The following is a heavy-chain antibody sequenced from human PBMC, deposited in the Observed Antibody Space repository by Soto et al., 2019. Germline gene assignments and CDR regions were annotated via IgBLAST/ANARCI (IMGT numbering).Heavy chain of an antibody. J-gene: IGHJ4*02. CDR3: TRGLASGDY. Sequence: QVQLVQPGAEVKKPGASVKFSCKASGYIFTNFYIHWVRQAPGQGLEWIGIINPNGGSTNYALNFQGRVTRTRDTSTSTVYMDLSSLRSEDTAVYYRTRGLASGDYWGQGTLITVSS. V-gene: IGHV1-46*03. CDR2: INPNGGST. CDR1: GYIFTNFY. D-gene: IGHD6-6*01.